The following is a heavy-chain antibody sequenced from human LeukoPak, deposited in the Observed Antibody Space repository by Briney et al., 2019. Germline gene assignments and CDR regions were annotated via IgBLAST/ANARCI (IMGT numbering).Heavy chain of an antibody. CDR1: GGSISSSSYY. V-gene: IGHV4-39*07. CDR2: INHSGST. Sequence: KPSETLSLTCTVSGGSISSSSYYWGWIRQPPGKGLEWIGEINHSGSTNYNPSLKSRVTISVDTSKNQFSLKLSSVTAADTAVYYCARGTPDYWGQGTLVTVSS. J-gene: IGHJ4*02. CDR3: ARGTPDY.